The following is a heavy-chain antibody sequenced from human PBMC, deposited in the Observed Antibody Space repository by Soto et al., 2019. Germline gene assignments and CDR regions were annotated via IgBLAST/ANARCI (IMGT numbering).Heavy chain of an antibody. CDR3: ARSMTTVTTNDY. J-gene: IGHJ4*02. CDR2: IYYSGST. CDR1: GGSISSGGYY. D-gene: IGHD4-17*01. Sequence: SETLSLTCTVSGGSISSGGYYWSWIRQHPGKGLEWIGYIYYSGSTYYNPSLKSRVTISVDRSKNQFSLKLTSVTAADTAVYYCARSMTTVTTNDYWGQGTLVTVS. V-gene: IGHV4-31*03.